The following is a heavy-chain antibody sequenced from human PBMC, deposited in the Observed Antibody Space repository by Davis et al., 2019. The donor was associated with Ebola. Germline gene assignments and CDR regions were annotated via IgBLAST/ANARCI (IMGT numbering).Heavy chain of an antibody. J-gene: IGHJ6*02. CDR2: ISAYNGNT. D-gene: IGHD3-10*01. CDR3: ARDTRWKYGSGSYYNYYYYYGMDV. V-gene: IGHV1-18*01. Sequence: AASVKVSCKASDYTFTSYGISWVRQAPGQGLEWMGWISAYNGNTNYAQKLQGRVTMTTDTSTSTAYMELRSLRSDDTAVYYCARDTRWKYGSGSYYNYYYYYGMDVWGQGTTVTVSS. CDR1: DYTFTSYG.